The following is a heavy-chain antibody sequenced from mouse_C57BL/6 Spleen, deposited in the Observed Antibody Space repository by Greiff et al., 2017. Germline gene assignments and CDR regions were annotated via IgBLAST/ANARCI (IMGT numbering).Heavy chain of an antibody. Sequence: EVQLVESGPGLVKPSQSLSLTCSVTGYSITSGYYWNWIRQFPGNKLEWMGYISYDGSNNYNPSLKNRISITRDTSKNQFFLKLNSVTTEDTATYYCASYSNYYYFDYWGQGTTLTVSS. CDR2: ISYDGSN. D-gene: IGHD2-5*01. J-gene: IGHJ2*01. CDR3: ASYSNYYYFDY. CDR1: GYSITSGYY. V-gene: IGHV3-6*01.